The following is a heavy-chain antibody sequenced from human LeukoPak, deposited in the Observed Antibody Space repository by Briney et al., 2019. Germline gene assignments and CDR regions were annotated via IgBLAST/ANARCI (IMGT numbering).Heavy chain of an antibody. D-gene: IGHD3-10*01. V-gene: IGHV3-23*01. Sequence: PGGSLRLSCAVSGITLSNYGMSWVRQAPGKGLERVAGISGSGGGTVYADSVKGRFTISRDNPKNTLYLQMNSLRAEDTAVYFCAKRGVVIRVVLVGFHKEAYYFDSWGQGALVTVSS. CDR1: GITLSNYG. J-gene: IGHJ4*02. CDR3: AKRGVVIRVVLVGFHKEAYYFDS. CDR2: ISGSGGGT.